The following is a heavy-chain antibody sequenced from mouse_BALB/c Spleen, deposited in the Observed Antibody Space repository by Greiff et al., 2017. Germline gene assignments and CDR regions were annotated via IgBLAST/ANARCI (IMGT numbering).Heavy chain of an antibody. CDR2: ISYSGST. J-gene: IGHJ1*01. Sequence: EVKLVESGPSLVKPSQTLSLTCSVTGDSITSGYWNWIRKFPGNKLEYMGYISYSGSTYYNPSLKSRISITRDTSKNQYYLQLNSVTTEDTATYYCARWGTVSYWYFDVWGAGTTVTVSS. CDR1: GDSITSGY. V-gene: IGHV3-8*02. D-gene: IGHD1-1*01. CDR3: ARWGTVSYWYFDV.